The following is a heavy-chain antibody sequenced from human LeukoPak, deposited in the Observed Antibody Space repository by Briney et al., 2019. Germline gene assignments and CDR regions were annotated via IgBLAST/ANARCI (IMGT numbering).Heavy chain of an antibody. J-gene: IGHJ4*02. CDR1: GFTFSSYW. V-gene: IGHV3-74*01. CDR2: INGDGSST. Sequence: GGSLRLSCAASGFTFSSYWMHWVRQAPGKGLVWVSRINGDGSSTRYADSVKGRFTISRDNAKNTLYSQMNSLRGEDTAFYYCARQHSSGWYNYWGQGTLVTVSS. D-gene: IGHD6-19*01. CDR3: ARQHSSGWYNY.